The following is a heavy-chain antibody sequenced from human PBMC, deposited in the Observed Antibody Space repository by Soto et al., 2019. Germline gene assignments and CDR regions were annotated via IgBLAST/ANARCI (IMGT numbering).Heavy chain of an antibody. V-gene: IGHV3-33*01. J-gene: IGHJ4*02. Sequence: GGSLRLSCAASGFTFSSYGMHWVRQAPGKGLEWVAVIWYDGSNKYYADSVKGRFTISRDNSKNTLYLQMNSLRAEDTAVYYCARDPGLIAGYSSGWLDYWGQGTLVTVSS. D-gene: IGHD6-19*01. CDR3: ARDPGLIAGYSSGWLDY. CDR2: IWYDGSNK. CDR1: GFTFSSYG.